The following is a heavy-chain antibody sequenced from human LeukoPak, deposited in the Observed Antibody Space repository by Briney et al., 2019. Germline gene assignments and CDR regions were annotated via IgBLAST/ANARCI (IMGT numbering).Heavy chain of an antibody. CDR2: INAGNGNT. CDR1: GYTFTSYA. D-gene: IGHD2/OR15-2a*01. V-gene: IGHV1-3*01. CDR3: AREFTLSNWYFDL. Sequence: ASVKVCCKASGYTFTSYAMHWVRQAPGQRLEWMGWINAGNGNTKYSQKFQGRVTITRDTSASTAYMELSSLRSEDTAVYYCAREFTLSNWYFDLWGRGTLVTVSS. J-gene: IGHJ2*01.